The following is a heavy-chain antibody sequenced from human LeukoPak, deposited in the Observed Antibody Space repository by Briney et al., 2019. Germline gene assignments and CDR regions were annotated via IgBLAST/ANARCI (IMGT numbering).Heavy chain of an antibody. CDR2: IYHSGST. J-gene: IGHJ4*02. V-gene: IGHV4-30-2*01. CDR3: ARVRRQEYDSSGYYLVRYFDY. CDR1: GGSISSGGYS. Sequence: SGTLSLTCAVSGGSISSGGYSWGWIRQPPGKGLEWIGYIYHSGSTYYNPSLKSRVTISVDRSKNQFSLKLSSVTAAGTAVYYCARVRRQEYDSSGYYLVRYFDYWGQGTLVTVSS. D-gene: IGHD3-22*01.